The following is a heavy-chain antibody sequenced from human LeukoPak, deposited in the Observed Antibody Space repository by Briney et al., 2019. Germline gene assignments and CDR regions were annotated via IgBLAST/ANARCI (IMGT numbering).Heavy chain of an antibody. CDR1: GASVSSGYY. CDR2: IYHTGST. D-gene: IGHD3-16*01. V-gene: IGHV4-59*08. Sequence: SETLSLTCTVSGASVSSGYYWRWIRQPPGKGLEWIAYIYHTGSTDSNPSLKSRVTISLDTSKNQFSLKLSSVTAADTAVYYCARRWVYDKRAFDAWGQGTMVTVSS. J-gene: IGHJ3*01. CDR3: ARRWVYDKRAFDA.